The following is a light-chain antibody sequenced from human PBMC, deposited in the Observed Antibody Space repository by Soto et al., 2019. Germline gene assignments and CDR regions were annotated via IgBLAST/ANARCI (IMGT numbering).Light chain of an antibody. J-gene: IGKJ1*01. Sequence: EIVMTQSPATLSVSPGETATLSCRASQSVSSNLAWYQQKPGQAPRLLISGASTRATAIPARFSGSGSGTEFTLTISSLQSEHFAVYYCQQYNDWPRTFGQGTNVEIK. CDR1: QSVSSN. V-gene: IGKV3-15*01. CDR3: QQYNDWPRT. CDR2: GAS.